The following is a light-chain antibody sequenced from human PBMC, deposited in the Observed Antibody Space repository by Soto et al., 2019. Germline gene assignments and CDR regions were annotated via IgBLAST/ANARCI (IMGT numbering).Light chain of an antibody. Sequence: DIQMTQYPSSLCASVGDRVTITCRASQSISNYLNWYQQRPGKVPNLLIYTTSSLQIGVPSRFTGSGSGTEFTLTISSLQPEDFATYYCQQSYGIPYTFGQGTKLEIK. CDR1: QSISNY. J-gene: IGKJ2*01. V-gene: IGKV1-39*01. CDR3: QQSYGIPYT. CDR2: TTS.